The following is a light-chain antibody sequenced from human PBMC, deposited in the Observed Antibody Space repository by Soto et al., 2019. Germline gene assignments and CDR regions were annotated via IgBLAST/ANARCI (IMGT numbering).Light chain of an antibody. V-gene: IGKV1-5*03. CDR1: QSITGW. J-gene: IGKJ1*01. Sequence: DIQMTQSPSTLSASVGDRVTITCRASQSITGWLAWFPQKPGKAPKLLISKASNLESGDPSRFRGSGSGTEFTLTISGLQPDDFATYYCQQYNPYGPWTFGQGTKVEIK. CDR2: KAS. CDR3: QQYNPYGPWT.